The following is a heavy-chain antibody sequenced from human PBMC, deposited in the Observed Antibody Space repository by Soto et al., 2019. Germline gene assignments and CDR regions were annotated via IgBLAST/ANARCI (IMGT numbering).Heavy chain of an antibody. CDR1: GYTFSSYD. Sequence: QVQLVQSGAEVKKPGASVKVSCKASGYTFSSYDINWVRQATGQGLEWMGWLNPNSGDTGYARKLQGRVTLTRNTSINTAHIELSSLTSDDTAVYYCATSVGRWYLYWAQRTLVTVSS. D-gene: IGHD6-13*01. CDR2: LNPNSGDT. V-gene: IGHV1-8*01. CDR3: ATSVGRWYLY. J-gene: IGHJ4*02.